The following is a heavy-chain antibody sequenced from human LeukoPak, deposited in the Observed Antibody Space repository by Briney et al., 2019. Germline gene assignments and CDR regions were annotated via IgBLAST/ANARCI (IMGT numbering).Heavy chain of an antibody. J-gene: IGHJ5*02. CDR3: ARDREGYFDP. V-gene: IGHV3-33*01. D-gene: IGHD5-18*01. Sequence: GGSLRLSCAASGFTFSSYGMHWVRRAPGKGLEWVAVIWYDGSNKYYADSVKGRFTISRDNSKNTLYLQMNSLRAEDTAVYYCARDREGYFDPWGQGTLVTVSS. CDR2: IWYDGSNK. CDR1: GFTFSSYG.